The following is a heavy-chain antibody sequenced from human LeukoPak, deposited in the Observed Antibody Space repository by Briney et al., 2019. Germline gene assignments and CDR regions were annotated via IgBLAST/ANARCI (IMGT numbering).Heavy chain of an antibody. J-gene: IGHJ6*02. CDR1: GGSFSGYY. CDR2: INHSGRT. CDR3: ARGGIVATMGVYYYYGMDV. V-gene: IGHV4-34*01. D-gene: IGHD5-12*01. Sequence: SETLSLTCAVYGGSFSGYYWSWIRQPPGKGLEWIGEINHSGRTNYNPSLKSRVTISVDTSKNQFSLEVTSVTAADTAVYYCARGGIVATMGVYYYYGMDVWGQGTKVTVSS.